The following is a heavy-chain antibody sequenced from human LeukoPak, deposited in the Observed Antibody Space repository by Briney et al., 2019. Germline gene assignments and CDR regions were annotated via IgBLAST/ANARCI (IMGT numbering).Heavy chain of an antibody. V-gene: IGHV4-34*01. CDR1: GGSFSGYY. D-gene: IGHD6-13*01. J-gene: IGHJ4*02. CDR3: ARGPIAAAGTDY. CDR2: INHSGST. Sequence: SETLSLTCAVYGGSFSGYYWSWICQPPGKGLEWIGEINHSGSTNYNPSLKSRVTISVDTSKNQFSLKLSSVTAADTAVYYCARGPIAAAGTDYWGQGTLVTVSS.